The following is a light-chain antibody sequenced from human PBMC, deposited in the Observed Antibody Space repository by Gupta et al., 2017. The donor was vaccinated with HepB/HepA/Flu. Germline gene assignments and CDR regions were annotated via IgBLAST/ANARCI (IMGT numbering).Light chain of an antibody. CDR1: SSNIGSNY. Sequence: QSVLTQPPSASGTPGQRVTISCSGSSSNIGSNYVYWYQQLPGTAPKLLIYRDNQRPSGVPDRFSGSKSGTSASLAISGLRSEDEADYYCAAGDASLRGVVFGGGTKLTVL. J-gene: IGLJ2*01. CDR3: AAGDASLRGVV. V-gene: IGLV1-47*01. CDR2: RDN.